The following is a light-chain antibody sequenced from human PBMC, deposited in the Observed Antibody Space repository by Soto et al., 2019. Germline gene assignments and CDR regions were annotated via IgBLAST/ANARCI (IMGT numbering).Light chain of an antibody. J-gene: IGKJ4*01. CDR2: KAS. Sequence: DIPMTQSPSTLSASVGDRVTITCRASQSISTWLAWYQQKPGKAPKLLIYKASNLEGGVPSRFSGSGSGTEFTITINSLQPDDFATYYCQQYNTYPLSFGGGTTVEIK. CDR3: QQYNTYPLS. CDR1: QSISTW. V-gene: IGKV1-5*03.